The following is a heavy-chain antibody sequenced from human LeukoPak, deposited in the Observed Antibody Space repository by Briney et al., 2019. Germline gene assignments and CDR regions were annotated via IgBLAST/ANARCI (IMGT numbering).Heavy chain of an antibody. CDR1: GYTFTSYA. D-gene: IGHD1-26*01. V-gene: IGHV1-69*05. CDR3: ARAARYSGSYPLDY. CDR2: IIPIFGTA. Sequence: SVKVSCKASGYTFTSYAISWVRQAPGQGLEWMGGIIPIFGTANYAQKFQGRVTITTDESTSTAYMELSSLRSEDTAVYYCARAARYSGSYPLDYWGQGTLVTVSS. J-gene: IGHJ4*02.